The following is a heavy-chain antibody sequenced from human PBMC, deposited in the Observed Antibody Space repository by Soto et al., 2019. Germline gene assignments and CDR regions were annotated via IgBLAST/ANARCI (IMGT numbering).Heavy chain of an antibody. Sequence: ASVKVSCKASGYTFTAYYIHWVRQAPGQGLEWMAWINPSSGGPNYAQKFQGRVAVTWDTSISTDYMELSRLEFDDPAVYYCTRGVGSPNYFASWGQGTLVIVSS. V-gene: IGHV1-2*02. CDR3: TRGVGSPNYFAS. D-gene: IGHD3-10*01. CDR2: INPSSGGP. J-gene: IGHJ4*02. CDR1: GYTFTAYY.